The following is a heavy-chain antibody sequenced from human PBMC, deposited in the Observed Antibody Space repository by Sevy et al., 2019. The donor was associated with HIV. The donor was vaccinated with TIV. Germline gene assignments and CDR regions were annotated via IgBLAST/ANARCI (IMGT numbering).Heavy chain of an antibody. V-gene: IGHV3-53*01. CDR1: GFTVSSSY. CDR3: ARGRGVFGAVAINWFDP. J-gene: IGHJ5*02. D-gene: IGHD3-3*01. Sequence: GGLRLSCAASGFTVSSSYMTWVRQPPGKGLEWVSVIYSGGSTYYADSVKGRLTISRDNSKNTLYLQMNNLRADDTAVYYCARGRGVFGAVAINWFDPWGQGALVTVSS. CDR2: IYSGGST.